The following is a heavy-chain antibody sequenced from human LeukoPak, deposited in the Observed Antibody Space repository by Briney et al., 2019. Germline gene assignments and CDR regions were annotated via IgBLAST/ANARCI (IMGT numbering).Heavy chain of an antibody. CDR3: ARRGHYDFWSGYPNWFDP. D-gene: IGHD3-3*01. Sequence: SETLSLTCAVYGGSFSGYYWSWIRQPPGKGLEWIGEFNHIGSTNYNPSLKRRVTISADTSKNQFSLKLSSVTAADTAVYYCARRGHYDFWSGYPNWFDPWGQGTLVTVSS. J-gene: IGHJ5*02. CDR1: GGSFSGYY. V-gene: IGHV4-34*01. CDR2: FNHIGST.